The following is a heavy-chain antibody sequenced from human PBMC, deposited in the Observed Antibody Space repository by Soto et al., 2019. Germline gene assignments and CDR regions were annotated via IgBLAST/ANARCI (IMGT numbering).Heavy chain of an antibody. CDR1: VFTVRSFT. Sequence: PGGSLRLSCAASVFTVRSFTMNWVRQAPGKGLEWVSTISSNSAYIYYTDALRGRFTISRDNAKNSLHLQMNSLRAEDTAVYYYTRDASRDSSARGWFDPWGPGTLVTVSS. D-gene: IGHD6-13*01. V-gene: IGHV3-21*01. CDR3: TRDASRDSSARGWFDP. CDR2: ISSNSAYI. J-gene: IGHJ5*02.